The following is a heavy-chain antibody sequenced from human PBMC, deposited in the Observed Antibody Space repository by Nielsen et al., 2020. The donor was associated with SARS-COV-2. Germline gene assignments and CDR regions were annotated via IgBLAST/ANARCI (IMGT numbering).Heavy chain of an antibody. CDR2: IDPSSGIT. J-gene: IGHJ4*02. D-gene: IGHD5-12*01. CDR1: GYTFTSYY. V-gene: IGHV1-46*01. Sequence: ASVKVSCKASGYTFTSYYMHWVRQAPGQGLEWMGMIDPSSGITTYAQNLQGRVSVTRDTSTSAVYMELSSLRSEDTAVYYCARIPTNYWGQGTLVTVSS. CDR3: ARIPTNY.